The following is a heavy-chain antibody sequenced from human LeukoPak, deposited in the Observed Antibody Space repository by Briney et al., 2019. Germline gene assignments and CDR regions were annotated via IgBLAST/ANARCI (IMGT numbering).Heavy chain of an antibody. CDR1: GGSITGYY. Sequence: SETLSLTCTVSGGSITGYYWSWIRQPPGKGLEWIGYIYSSGSTTYNPSLKSRVTISVDTSKNQFSLKLTSVTAADTAVYYCARRAVAENYFDYWGQGTLVTDSS. CDR2: IYSSGST. D-gene: IGHD6-19*01. CDR3: ARRAVAENYFDY. V-gene: IGHV4-59*08. J-gene: IGHJ4*02.